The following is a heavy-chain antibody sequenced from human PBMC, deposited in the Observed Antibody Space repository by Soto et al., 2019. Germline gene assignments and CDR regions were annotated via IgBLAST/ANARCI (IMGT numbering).Heavy chain of an antibody. J-gene: IGHJ3*02. CDR3: ARGFLLRCWGPDAFDI. Sequence: AAVKVSCQASGYTFSSYGISWVRQAPGQGLEWMGWISAYNGNKNYAQKLQGRVTMTTDTSTSTAYMELRSLRSDDTAVYYCARGFLLRCWGPDAFDIWGQGTMVTVS. CDR1: GYTFSSYG. D-gene: IGHD3-10*02. CDR2: ISAYNGNK. V-gene: IGHV1-18*01.